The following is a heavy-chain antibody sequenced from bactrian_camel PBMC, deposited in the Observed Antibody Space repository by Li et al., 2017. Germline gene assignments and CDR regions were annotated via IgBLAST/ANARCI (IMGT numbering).Heavy chain of an antibody. CDR1: GMSIRNKC. V-gene: IGHV3S53*01. J-gene: IGHJ4*01. CDR3: AASQERSCAVYAERYAY. CDR2: RITSAGTP. D-gene: IGHD3*01. Sequence: HVQLVESGGGSVQAGGSLTLSCATDGMSIRNKCMAWFRQAPGKKREGVVSRITSAGTPYYWPSSKGRFNFSADNAKNTLYLQMTDLRPEDSAIYYCAASQERSCAVYAERYAYWGQGTQVTVS.